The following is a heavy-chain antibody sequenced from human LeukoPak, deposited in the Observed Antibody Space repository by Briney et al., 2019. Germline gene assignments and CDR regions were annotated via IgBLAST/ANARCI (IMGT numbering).Heavy chain of an antibody. CDR3: ARGLARDYGDYGYWFDP. V-gene: IGHV4-59*12. CDR2: IYYSGSI. CDR1: GASISSYY. J-gene: IGHJ5*02. D-gene: IGHD4-17*01. Sequence: SETLSLTCTVSGASISSYYWSWIRQPPGKGLEWIGDIYYSGSIKYNPSLKSRVTMSVDTSKNQFSLKLSSVTAADTAVYYCARGLARDYGDYGYWFDPWGQGTLVTVSS.